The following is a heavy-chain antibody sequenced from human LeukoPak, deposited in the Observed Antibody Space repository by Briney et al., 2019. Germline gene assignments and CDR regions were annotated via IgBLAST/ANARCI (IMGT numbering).Heavy chain of an antibody. D-gene: IGHD2-21*02. CDR2: IDASGNT. Sequence: KPSVTLSLTCTVSGGPITEYFCNWIRQPAGKGLEWIGRIDASGNTDYNPSLKSRVTMSLDSSNSQCSLKLTSVTAADTAVYYCAREVTLDIWGFDYLDYWGQGTLVTVSS. J-gene: IGHJ4*02. V-gene: IGHV4-4*07. CDR1: GGPITEYF. CDR3: AREVTLDIWGFDYLDY.